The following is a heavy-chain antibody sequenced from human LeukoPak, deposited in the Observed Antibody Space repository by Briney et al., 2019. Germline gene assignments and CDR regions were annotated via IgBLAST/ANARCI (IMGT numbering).Heavy chain of an antibody. CDR3: ARAGYTISSYRFDY. D-gene: IGHD3-16*02. CDR2: IYTTGMT. Sequence: SETLSLTCSVSGGSINSYWWSWIRQPAGKGLEFVGRIYTTGMTNYNPSLKSRVSMSVDTSKNQFSLELRSVTAADTAVYFCARAGYTISSYRFDYWGQGALVTVSS. V-gene: IGHV4-4*07. CDR1: GGSINSYW. J-gene: IGHJ4*02.